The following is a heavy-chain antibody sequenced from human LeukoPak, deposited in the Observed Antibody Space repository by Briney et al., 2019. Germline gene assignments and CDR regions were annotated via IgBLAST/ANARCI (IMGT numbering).Heavy chain of an antibody. Sequence: GGSLRLSCAASGFTVSSNYMSWVRQAPGKGLEWVSAISGSGGSTYYADSVKGRFTISRDNSKNTLYLQMNSLRAEDTAVYYCAKVPIYYDSSGYNYYYYGMDVWGQGTTVTVSS. CDR1: GFTVSSNY. J-gene: IGHJ6*02. V-gene: IGHV3-23*01. D-gene: IGHD3-22*01. CDR2: ISGSGGST. CDR3: AKVPIYYDSSGYNYYYYGMDV.